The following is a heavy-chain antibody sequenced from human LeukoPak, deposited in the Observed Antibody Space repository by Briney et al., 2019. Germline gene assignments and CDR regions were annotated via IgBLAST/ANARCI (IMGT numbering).Heavy chain of an antibody. Sequence: SETLSLTCTVSGGSISSYYWSWIRQPPGKGLEWIGYIYYSGSTNYNPSLKSRVTISVDTSKNQFSLKLSSVTAADTAVYYCARLPMAVTPHVDYWGQGTLVTVSS. CDR2: IYYSGST. CDR3: ARLPMAVTPHVDY. D-gene: IGHD2-21*02. CDR1: GGSISSYY. V-gene: IGHV4-59*08. J-gene: IGHJ4*02.